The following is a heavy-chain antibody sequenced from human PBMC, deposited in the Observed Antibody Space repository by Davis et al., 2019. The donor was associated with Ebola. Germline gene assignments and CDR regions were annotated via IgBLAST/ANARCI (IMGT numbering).Heavy chain of an antibody. D-gene: IGHD1-26*01. CDR3: ARQGAPYSAPAN. CDR1: GDSFTSYW. CDR2: IYPGDSDT. J-gene: IGHJ4*02. V-gene: IGHV5-51*01. Sequence: GESLKISCKGSGDSFTSYWIGWVRQMPGKGLEWMGIIYPGDSDTRYSPSFQGQVTISADKSITTAYLHWNSLKASDTAMYYCARQGAPYSAPANWGQGTLVTVSS.